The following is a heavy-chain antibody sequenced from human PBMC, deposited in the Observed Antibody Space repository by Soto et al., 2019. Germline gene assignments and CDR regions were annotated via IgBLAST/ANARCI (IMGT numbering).Heavy chain of an antibody. CDR2: IYATGTT. J-gene: IGHJ5*02. V-gene: IGHV4-4*07. CDR3: VTDGTKTLRDWFDT. Sequence: PSETLSLTCTVSGASISGYYWSWIRKSAGKGLEWIGRIYATGTTDYNPSLKSRVMMSVDTSKKQFSLKLRSVTAADTAVYSCVTDGTKTLRDWFDTWGQGISVTVSS. D-gene: IGHD1-1*01. CDR1: GASISGYY.